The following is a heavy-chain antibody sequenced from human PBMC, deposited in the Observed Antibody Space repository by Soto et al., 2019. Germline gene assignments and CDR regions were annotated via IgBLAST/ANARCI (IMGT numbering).Heavy chain of an antibody. J-gene: IGHJ5*02. V-gene: IGHV3-33*01. CDR3: ARDNSSSWYGQTNWFDP. Sequence: QVQLVESGGGVVQPGRSLRLSCAASGFTFSSYGMHWVRQAPGKGLEWVAVIWYDGSNKYYADSVKGRFTTSRDNSKNTLYLQMNSLRAEDTAVYYCARDNSSSWYGQTNWFDPWGQGTLVTVSS. CDR2: IWYDGSNK. D-gene: IGHD6-13*01. CDR1: GFTFSSYG.